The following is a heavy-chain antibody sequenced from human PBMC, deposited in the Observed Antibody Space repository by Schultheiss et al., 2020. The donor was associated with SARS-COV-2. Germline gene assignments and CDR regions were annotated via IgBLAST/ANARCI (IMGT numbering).Heavy chain of an antibody. CDR2: INHSGST. V-gene: IGHV4-34*01. Sequence: SQTLSLTCAVYGGSFSGYYWSWIRQPPGKGLEWIGEINHSGSTNYNPSLKSRVTISVDTSKNQFSLKLSSVTAADTAVYYCARRFSWRDPNYYYYGMDVWGQGTTVTVSS. CDR3: ARRFSWRDPNYYYYGMDV. CDR1: GGSFSGYY. J-gene: IGHJ6*02. D-gene: IGHD3-3*01.